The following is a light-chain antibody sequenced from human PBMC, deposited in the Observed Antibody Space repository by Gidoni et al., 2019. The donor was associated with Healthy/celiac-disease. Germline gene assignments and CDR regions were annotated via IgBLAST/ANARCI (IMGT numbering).Light chain of an antibody. CDR3: QQYNSYLLT. Sequence: DIQMTQSPSTLSASVGDRVTITCRASQSISSWLAWYQQNPGKAPKLLIYKASSLKSGVPSSFSGSGSGTEVTLTISSLQPDDFATYYCQQYNSYLLTFGRGTKVEIK. V-gene: IGKV1-5*03. CDR2: KAS. CDR1: QSISSW. J-gene: IGKJ4*01.